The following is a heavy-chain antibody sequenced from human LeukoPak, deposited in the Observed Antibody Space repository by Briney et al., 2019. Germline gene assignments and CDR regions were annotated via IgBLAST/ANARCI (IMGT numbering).Heavy chain of an antibody. D-gene: IGHD3-10*01. J-gene: IGHJ4*02. CDR3: AKDPVLLWFGELFRNPGYFDY. CDR2: ISGSGGST. Sequence: GGSLRLSCAASGFTFSSYAMSWVRQAPGKGLEWVSAISGSGGSTYYADSVKGRFTISRDNSKNTLYLQMNSLRAEDTAVYYCAKDPVLLWFGELFRNPGYFDYWGQGTLVTVSS. V-gene: IGHV3-23*01. CDR1: GFTFSSYA.